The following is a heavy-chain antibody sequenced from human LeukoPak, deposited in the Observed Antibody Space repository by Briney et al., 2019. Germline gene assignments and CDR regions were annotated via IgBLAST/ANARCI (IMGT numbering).Heavy chain of an antibody. J-gene: IGHJ6*02. CDR1: GGSISSSSYY. CDR2: IHYSGST. V-gene: IGHV4-39*01. D-gene: IGHD2/OR15-2a*01. Sequence: SETLSLTCTVSGGSISSSSYYWGWIRQPPGKGLEWIGSIHYSGSTYYNPSLKGRVTISVDTSKNQFSLKLSSVTAADTAVYYCASQKTTYYYYGMDVWGQGTTVTVSS. CDR3: ASQKTTYYYYGMDV.